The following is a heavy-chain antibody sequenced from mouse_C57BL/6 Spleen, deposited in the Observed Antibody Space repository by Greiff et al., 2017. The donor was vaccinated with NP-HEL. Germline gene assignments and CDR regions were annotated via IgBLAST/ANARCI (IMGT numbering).Heavy chain of an antibody. D-gene: IGHD4-1*01. CDR3: ARGDWDVVDY. Sequence: QVQLQQSGPELVKPGASVKISCKASGYAFSSSWMNWVKQRPGKGLEWIGRIYPGDGDTNYNGKFKGKATLTADKSSSTAYMQLSSLTSEDSAVYFSARGDWDVVDYWGQGTTLTVSS. V-gene: IGHV1-82*01. CDR2: IYPGDGDT. CDR1: GYAFSSSW. J-gene: IGHJ2*01.